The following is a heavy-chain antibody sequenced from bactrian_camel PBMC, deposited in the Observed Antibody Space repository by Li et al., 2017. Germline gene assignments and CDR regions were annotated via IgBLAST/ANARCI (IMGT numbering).Heavy chain of an antibody. CDR1: GITATRYC. D-gene: IGHD4*01. Sequence: HVQLVESGGGSVQTGGSLKLSCTASGITATRYCMAWFRQAPGKEREGVATVYSDVSTTYADSVKGRFTISRDNAKNTLYLQMNSLKIEDTAVYYCARGFYFSDWNLTDKGQGTQVTVS. CDR2: VYSDVST. V-gene: IGHV3S1*01. J-gene: IGHJ4*01.